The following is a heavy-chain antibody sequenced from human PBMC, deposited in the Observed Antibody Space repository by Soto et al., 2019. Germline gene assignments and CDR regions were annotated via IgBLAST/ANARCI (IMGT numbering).Heavy chain of an antibody. J-gene: IGHJ6*02. V-gene: IGHV1-18*01. CDR2: ISAYNGNT. D-gene: IGHD3-22*01. Sequence: EASVKVSCKASGYTFTSYGISWVRQAPGQGLEWMGWISAYNGNTNYAQKLQGRVTMTTDTSTSTAYMELRSLRSDDTAVYYCASSHYYDSSGYYYYYYGMDVWGQGTTVTVSS. CDR3: ASSHYYDSSGYYYYYYGMDV. CDR1: GYTFTSYG.